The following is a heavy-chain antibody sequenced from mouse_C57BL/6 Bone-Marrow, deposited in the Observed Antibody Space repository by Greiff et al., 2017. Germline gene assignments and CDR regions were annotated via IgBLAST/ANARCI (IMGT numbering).Heavy chain of an antibody. CDR2: IDPSDSYT. CDR3: ARGAFAVVMDY. V-gene: IGHV1-50*01. J-gene: IGHJ4*01. Sequence: VQLQQPGAELVKPGASVKLSCKASGYTFTSYWMQWVKQRPGQGLEWIGEIDPSDSYTNYNQKFKGKATLTVDTSSSTAYMQLSSLTSEDSAVYYCARGAFAVVMDYWGQGTSVTVSS. CDR1: GYTFTSYW. D-gene: IGHD1-1*01.